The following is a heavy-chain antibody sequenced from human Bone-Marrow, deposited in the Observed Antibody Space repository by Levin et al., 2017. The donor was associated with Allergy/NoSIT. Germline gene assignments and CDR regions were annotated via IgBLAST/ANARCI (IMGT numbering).Heavy chain of an antibody. V-gene: IGHV3-48*01. Sequence: ESLKISCAASGFTFETYGMIWVRQAPGKGLEWISYISARRTTIYYADSVKGRFTISRDDAKKSLFLQMSSLRADDTAVYYCARDEESYGDAFDIWGQGTRVTVS. CDR2: ISARRTTI. CDR3: ARDEESYGDAFDI. D-gene: IGHD3-10*01. CDR1: GFTFETYG. J-gene: IGHJ3*02.